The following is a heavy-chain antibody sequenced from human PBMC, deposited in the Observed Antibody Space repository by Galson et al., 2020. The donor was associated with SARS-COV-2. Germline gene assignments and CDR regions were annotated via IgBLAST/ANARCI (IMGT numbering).Heavy chain of an antibody. V-gene: IGHV4-34*01. CDR1: GGTFSGYY. CDR3: ARGRYPRADGILLWMYRIASSGVFDS. CDR2: INDGGRT. Sequence: SQTLSLTCAVHGGTFSGYYWNWIRQSPGKGLEWIGEINDGGRTNYNPSLESRVGISVDTSKKQFPLKLSSVTAADTAVYHCARGRYPRADGILLWMYRIASSGVFDSWSQGTRVTVSS. D-gene: IGHD6-13*01. J-gene: IGHJ4*02.